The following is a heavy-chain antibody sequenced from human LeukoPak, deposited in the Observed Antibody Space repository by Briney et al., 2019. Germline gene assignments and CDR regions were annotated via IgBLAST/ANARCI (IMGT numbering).Heavy chain of an antibody. J-gene: IGHJ4*02. D-gene: IGHD5-24*01. CDR1: GGSFSGYY. CDR3: ARGRRWLQPNSGFDY. Sequence: PSETLSLTCAVYGGSFSGYYWSWIRQPPGKGLEWIGEINHSGSTNYNPSLKSRVTISVDTSKNQFSLKLSSVTAADTAVYYCARGRRWLQPNSGFDYWGQGTLVTVSP. V-gene: IGHV4-34*01. CDR2: INHSGST.